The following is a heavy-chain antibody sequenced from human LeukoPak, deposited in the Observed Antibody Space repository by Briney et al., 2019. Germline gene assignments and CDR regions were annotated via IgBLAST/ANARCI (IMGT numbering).Heavy chain of an antibody. CDR1: GGSFSGYY. Sequence: SETLSLTCAVYGGSFSGYYWSWIRQPPGKGLEWIGEINHSGSTNYNPSLKSRVTISVDTSKNQFSLKLSSVTAADTAVYYCARTTLTDFDYWGQGTLVTVSS. CDR2: INHSGST. CDR3: ARTTLTDFDY. D-gene: IGHD1-1*01. V-gene: IGHV4-34*01. J-gene: IGHJ4*02.